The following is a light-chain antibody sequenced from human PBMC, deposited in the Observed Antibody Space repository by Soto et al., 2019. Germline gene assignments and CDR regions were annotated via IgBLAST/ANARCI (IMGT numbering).Light chain of an antibody. CDR2: EVG. V-gene: IGLV2-14*01. J-gene: IGLJ2*01. Sequence: QSALTQPASVSGSPGQSITISCTGTNSDVGGYNYVSWYQQHPGKAPKLIIYEVGHRLSGVSDRFSGSKSGNTASLTVSGLQGGDEAVYYCSSYTTDVTLMVFGGGTKLTVL. CDR3: SSYTTDVTLMV. CDR1: NSDVGGYNY.